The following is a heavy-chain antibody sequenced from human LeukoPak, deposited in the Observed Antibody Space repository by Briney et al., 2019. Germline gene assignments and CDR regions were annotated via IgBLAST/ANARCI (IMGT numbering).Heavy chain of an antibody. CDR3: ASNYYDGSGGGAFDI. Sequence: SETLSLTCTVSGGSISSSSCYWGWIRQPPGKGLEWIGSIYYSGSTYYNPSLKSRVTISVDTSKNQFSLKLSSVTAADTAVYYCASNYYDGSGGGAFDIWGQGTMVTVSS. CDR1: GGSISSSSCY. V-gene: IGHV4-39*01. CDR2: IYYSGST. J-gene: IGHJ3*02. D-gene: IGHD3-22*01.